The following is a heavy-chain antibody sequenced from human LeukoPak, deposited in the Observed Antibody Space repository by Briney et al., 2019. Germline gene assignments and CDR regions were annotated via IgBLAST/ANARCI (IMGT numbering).Heavy chain of an antibody. Sequence: GASVKVSCKASGYTFTSYYIHWVRQAPGQGLEYMGIIRPSGSTAYAQKFQGRVTMTRDMSTSAVYMELSSLRSEDTAVYYCAREGPETYNFDFWGQGTQVTVSS. CDR3: AREGPETYNFDF. CDR1: GYTFTSYY. V-gene: IGHV1-46*01. CDR2: IRPSGST. D-gene: IGHD5-18*01. J-gene: IGHJ4*02.